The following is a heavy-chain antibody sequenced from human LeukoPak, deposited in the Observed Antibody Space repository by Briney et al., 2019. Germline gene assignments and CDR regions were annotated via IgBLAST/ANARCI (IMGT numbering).Heavy chain of an antibody. CDR3: AKGGQRSGGNSDYFDY. CDR2: IRYDGSNK. V-gene: IGHV3-30*02. J-gene: IGHJ4*02. D-gene: IGHD4-23*01. CDR1: GFTFSNHG. Sequence: GGSLRLSCAASGFTFSNHGMNWVRQAPGKGLEWVAFIRYDGSNKYYADSVKGRFTISRDNSKNTLYLQMNSLRAEDTAVYYCAKGGQRSGGNSDYFDYWGQGTLVTVSS.